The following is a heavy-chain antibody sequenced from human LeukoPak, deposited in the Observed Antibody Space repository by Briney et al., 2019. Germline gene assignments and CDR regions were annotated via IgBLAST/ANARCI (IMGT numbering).Heavy chain of an antibody. V-gene: IGHV3-11*04. CDR3: ARDGLTEVLDFDY. CDR2: ISSSSSTI. Sequence: PGGSLRLSCAASGFTFSDYYMSWIRQAPGKGLEWVSYISSSSSTIYYADSVKGRFTISRDNAKNSLYLQMNSLRAEDTAVYYCARDGLTEVLDFDYWGQGTLVTVSS. D-gene: IGHD2-8*02. CDR1: GFTFSDYY. J-gene: IGHJ4*02.